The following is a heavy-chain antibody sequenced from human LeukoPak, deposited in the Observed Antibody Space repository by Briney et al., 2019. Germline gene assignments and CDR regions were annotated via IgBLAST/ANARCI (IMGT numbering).Heavy chain of an antibody. V-gene: IGHV3-49*03. Sequence: GGSLRLSCTASGFTFGDYAMSWFRQAPGKGLEWVGFIRSKAYCGTTEYAASVKGRFTISRDDSKSIDYLQINSLKTEDTAVYYCNRDITDHSSSSIWGQGTLVTVSS. D-gene: IGHD6-6*01. CDR3: NRDITDHSSSSI. CDR2: IRSKAYCGTT. J-gene: IGHJ4*01. CDR1: GFTFGDYA.